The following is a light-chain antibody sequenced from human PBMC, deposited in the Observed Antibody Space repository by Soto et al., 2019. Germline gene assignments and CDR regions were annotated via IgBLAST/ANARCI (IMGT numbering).Light chain of an antibody. CDR1: GSDVGGYNC. CDR2: EVS. J-gene: IGLJ2*01. CDR3: SSYAGSNGVV. V-gene: IGLV2-8*01. Sequence: QSALTQPPSASGSPGQSVTISCTGTGSDVGGYNCVSWYQQHPGKAPKLMIYEVSKRPSGVPDRFSGSKSGNTASLTVSGLQAEDEADYYCSSYAGSNGVVFGGGTKLTVL.